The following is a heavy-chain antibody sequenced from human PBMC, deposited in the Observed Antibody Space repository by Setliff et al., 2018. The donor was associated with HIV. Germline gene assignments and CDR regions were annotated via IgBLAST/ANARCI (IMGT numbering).Heavy chain of an antibody. D-gene: IGHD3-22*01. CDR1: GFTFSGFA. Sequence: PGGSLRLSCAASGFTFSGFAMNWGRHAPGKGLEWVSAVSGSGTATEYADSVKGRFTISRDNSKNALYLEMNNLRAEDTAIYYCAKGLDYVDSSGYSYFRLWGQGTQVTVSS. CDR3: AKGLDYVDSSGYSYFRL. J-gene: IGHJ4*02. CDR2: VSGSGTAT. V-gene: IGHV3-23*01.